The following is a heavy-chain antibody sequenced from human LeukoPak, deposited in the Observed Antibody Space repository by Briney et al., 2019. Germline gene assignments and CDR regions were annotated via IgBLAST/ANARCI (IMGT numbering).Heavy chain of an antibody. CDR2: IWYDGSNK. V-gene: IGHV3-33*08. Sequence: GGSLRLSCAASGFTFSSYGMHWVRQAPGKGLEWVAVIWYDGSNKYYADSVKGRFTISRDNSKNTLYLQMNSLRAEDTAVYYCARDSGSIVVVPAATPDYWGQGTLVTVSS. D-gene: IGHD2-2*01. J-gene: IGHJ4*02. CDR1: GFTFSSYG. CDR3: ARDSGSIVVVPAATPDY.